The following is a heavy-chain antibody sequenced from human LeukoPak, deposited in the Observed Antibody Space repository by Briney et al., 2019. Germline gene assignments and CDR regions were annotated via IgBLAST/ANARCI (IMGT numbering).Heavy chain of an antibody. J-gene: IGHJ4*02. CDR3: AKAGIGADGAGFLCEY. CDR1: GFTFSSYW. V-gene: IGHV3-23*01. CDR2: ASYYVGKQ. D-gene: IGHD1-1*01. Sequence: GGSLRLSCAASGFTFSSYWMHWVRQAPGKGLEWVSTASYYVGKQYHADSVRGRFTVSRDNSRNTVSLQMSSLRVEDTGIYYCAKAGIGADGAGFLCEYWGQGTLVTVSS.